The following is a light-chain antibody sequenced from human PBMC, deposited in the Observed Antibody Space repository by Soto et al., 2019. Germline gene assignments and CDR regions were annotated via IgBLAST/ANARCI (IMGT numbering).Light chain of an antibody. Sequence: QSVLTQPPSASGTPGQRVTISCSGSSSNIGSNTVNWYQQLPGTAPKLLIYSNNQRPSGVPDRLSGSKSGTSASLAISGLQSADEADYYCAAWDDRLNGYVFGTGTKVTVL. V-gene: IGLV1-44*01. CDR2: SNN. CDR1: SSNIGSNT. CDR3: AAWDDRLNGYV. J-gene: IGLJ1*01.